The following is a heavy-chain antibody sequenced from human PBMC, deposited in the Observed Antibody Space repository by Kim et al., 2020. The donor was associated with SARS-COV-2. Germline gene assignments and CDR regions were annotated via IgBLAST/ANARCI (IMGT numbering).Heavy chain of an antibody. D-gene: IGHD2-21*01. CDR3: ARGTYFDRAFDS. CDR2: IKHDGSET. CDR1: GSTFSTSW. J-gene: IGHJ4*02. Sequence: GGSLRLSCTAFGSTFSTSWMNWVRQAPGKGLEWVADIKHDGSETYYVDSVKGRFTISRDTAKNSLYLQMNSLRAEDTAVNYCARGTYFDRAFDSWGQGTL. V-gene: IGHV3-7*03.